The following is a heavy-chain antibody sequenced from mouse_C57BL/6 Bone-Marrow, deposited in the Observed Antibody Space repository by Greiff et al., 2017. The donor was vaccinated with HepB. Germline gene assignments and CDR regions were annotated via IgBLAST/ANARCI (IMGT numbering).Heavy chain of an antibody. J-gene: IGHJ2*01. V-gene: IGHV1-64*01. CDR2: IHPNSGST. CDR1: GYTFTSYW. Sequence: QVQLQQPGAELVKPGASVKLSCKASGYTFTSYWMHWVKQRPGQGLEWIGMIHPNSGSTNYNEKFKSKATLTVDKSSSTAYMQLSSLTSEDSAVYDCTRRGIYDYALYYWGQGTTLTVSS. CDR3: TRRGIYDYALYY. D-gene: IGHD2-4*01.